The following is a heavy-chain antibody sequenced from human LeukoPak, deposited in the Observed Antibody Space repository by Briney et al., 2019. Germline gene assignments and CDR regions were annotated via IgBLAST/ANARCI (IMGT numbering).Heavy chain of an antibody. Sequence: GGSLRLSCAASGFTFSSFGMHWVRQAPGKGLEWVSAISGSGGSTYYADSVKGRFTISRDNSKNTLYLQMNSLRAEDTAVYYCAKEPVLRYFDWLPPFDYWGQGTLVTVSS. CDR1: GFTFSSFG. CDR2: ISGSGGST. D-gene: IGHD3-9*01. J-gene: IGHJ4*02. CDR3: AKEPVLRYFDWLPPFDY. V-gene: IGHV3-23*01.